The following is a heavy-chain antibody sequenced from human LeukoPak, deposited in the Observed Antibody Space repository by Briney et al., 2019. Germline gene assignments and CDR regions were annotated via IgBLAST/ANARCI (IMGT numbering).Heavy chain of an antibody. CDR2: ISSSGSTI. Sequence: PGGSLRLSCAASGFTFSSYEMNWVRQAPGKGLEWVSYISSSGSTIYYADSVKGRFTISRDNAKNSLYLQMNSLRAEDTAVYYCVGEGSYRDIANWFDPWGQGTLVTVSS. D-gene: IGHD3-10*01. V-gene: IGHV3-48*03. CDR3: VGEGSYRDIANWFDP. CDR1: GFTFSSYE. J-gene: IGHJ5*02.